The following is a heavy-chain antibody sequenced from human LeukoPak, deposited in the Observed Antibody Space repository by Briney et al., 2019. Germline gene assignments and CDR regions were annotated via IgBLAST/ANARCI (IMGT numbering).Heavy chain of an antibody. CDR3: ARDKKDYYDSSGYYYFAFDI. CDR2: IYYSGST. CDR1: GGSIRSYY. Sequence: SETLSLTCTVSGGSIRSYYWSWIRKPPGKGMEWIGYIYYSGSTNYNPSLKSRVTISVDTSKNQFSLKLSSVTAADTAVYYCARDKKDYYDSSGYYYFAFDIWGQGTMVNVSS. J-gene: IGHJ3*02. D-gene: IGHD3-22*01. V-gene: IGHV4-59*01.